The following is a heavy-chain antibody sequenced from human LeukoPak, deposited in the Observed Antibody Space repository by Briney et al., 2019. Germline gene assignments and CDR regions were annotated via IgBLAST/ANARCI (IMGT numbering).Heavy chain of an antibody. D-gene: IGHD6-19*01. CDR2: IYYSGST. CDR3: AREAVAGTGDY. Sequence: SETLSLTCTVPGGSISSSSYYWGWLRQPPGTGLEWIGSIYYSGSTYYNPSLKSRVTISVDTPKNKFSLKLSPVTAADTAVYYCAREAVAGTGDYWGQGTLVTVSS. J-gene: IGHJ4*02. CDR1: GGSISSSSYY. V-gene: IGHV4-39*07.